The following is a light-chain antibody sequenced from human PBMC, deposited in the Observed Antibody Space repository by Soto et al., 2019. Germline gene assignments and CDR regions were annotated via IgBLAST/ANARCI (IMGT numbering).Light chain of an antibody. J-gene: IGKJ4*01. CDR1: QSISSY. V-gene: IGKV1-39*01. Sequence: RVPITCLASQSISSYLNWYQQKPGKAPKLLIYAASSLQSGVPSRFSGSGSGTDFTLTISSLQAEDVAVYYCQQYYSPPLTFGGGTKVDIK. CDR2: AAS. CDR3: QQYYSPPLT.